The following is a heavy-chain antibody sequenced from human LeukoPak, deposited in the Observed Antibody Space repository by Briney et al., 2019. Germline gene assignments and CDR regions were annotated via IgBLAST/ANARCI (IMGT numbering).Heavy chain of an antibody. D-gene: IGHD3-3*01. CDR2: ANHSGST. J-gene: IGHJ4*02. CDR1: GGSFSGYY. V-gene: IGHV4-34*01. CDR3: ARDDFWSGYSDY. Sequence: SETLSLTCAVYGGSFSGYYWSWIRQPPGKGLEWIGEANHSGSTNYNPSLKSRVTISVDTSKNQFSLKLSSVTAADPAVYYCARDDFWSGYSDYWGQGTLVTVSS.